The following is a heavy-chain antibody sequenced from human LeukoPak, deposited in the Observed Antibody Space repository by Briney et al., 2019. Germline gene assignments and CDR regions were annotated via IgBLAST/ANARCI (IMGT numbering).Heavy chain of an antibody. CDR3: AKDASEYSSSTLDY. CDR2: ISWDGGST. CDR1: GFTFDDYA. V-gene: IGHV3-43D*03. J-gene: IGHJ4*02. D-gene: IGHD6-6*01. Sequence: GGSLRLSCAASGFTFDDYAMHWVRQAPGKGLEWVSLISWDGGSTYYADSMKGRFTISRDNSKNSLYLQMNSLRAEDTAVYYCAKDASEYSSSTLDYWGQGTLVTVSS.